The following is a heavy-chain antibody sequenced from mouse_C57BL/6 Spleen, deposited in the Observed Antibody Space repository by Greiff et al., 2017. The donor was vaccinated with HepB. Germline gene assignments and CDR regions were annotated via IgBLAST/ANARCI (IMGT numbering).Heavy chain of an antibody. Sequence: VQLKESGAELVKPGASVKLSCTASGFNIKDYYMHWVKQRTEQGLEWIGRIDPEDGETKYAPKFQGTATITADTSSNTAYLQRSSLTSEDTAVYYCAKGQILYGNFAYWGQGTLVTVAA. V-gene: IGHV14-2*01. CDR1: GFNIKDYY. CDR2: IDPEDGET. D-gene: IGHD2-1*01. J-gene: IGHJ3*01. CDR3: AKGQILYGNFAY.